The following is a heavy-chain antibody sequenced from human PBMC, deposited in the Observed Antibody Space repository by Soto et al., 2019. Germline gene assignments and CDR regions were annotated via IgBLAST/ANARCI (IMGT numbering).Heavy chain of an antibody. D-gene: IGHD3-22*01. Sequence: SETLSLTCTVSGGSISSGDYYWSWIRQPPGKGLEWIGYIYYSGSTYYNPSLKSRVTISVDTSKNQFSLKLSSVTAADTAVYYCARVHDSSGYPDHWGQGTLVTVSS. J-gene: IGHJ4*02. CDR1: GGSISSGDYY. CDR3: ARVHDSSGYPDH. V-gene: IGHV4-30-4*01. CDR2: IYYSGST.